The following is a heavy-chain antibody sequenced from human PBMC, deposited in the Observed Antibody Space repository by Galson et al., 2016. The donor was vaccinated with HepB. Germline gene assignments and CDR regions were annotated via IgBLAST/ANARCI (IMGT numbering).Heavy chain of an antibody. CDR3: ARAYSGSYCFDP. Sequence: SWIRHHPGKGLEWIGYISYSGSTYYNPSLRSRVTISIDTSKNQFSLNLSSMTAADTAVYYCARAYSGSYCFDPWGQGSLVTVSS. J-gene: IGHJ5*02. D-gene: IGHD1-26*01. V-gene: IGHV4-31*02. CDR2: ISYSGST.